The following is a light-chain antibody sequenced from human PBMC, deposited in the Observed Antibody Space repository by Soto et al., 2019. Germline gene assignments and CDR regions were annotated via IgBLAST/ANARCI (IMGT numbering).Light chain of an antibody. Sequence: EVVLTQSPASLSLSPGERATLSCGASQIVSSNYLAWYQQKPGLAPRLLIYDASTRATGVPDRFRGSGSGTDFTLTINRLEPEDSAVYYCQQYGDSPRGTFGGGTKGEIK. CDR1: QIVSSNY. V-gene: IGKV3D-20*01. J-gene: IGKJ4*01. CDR2: DAS. CDR3: QQYGDSPRGT.